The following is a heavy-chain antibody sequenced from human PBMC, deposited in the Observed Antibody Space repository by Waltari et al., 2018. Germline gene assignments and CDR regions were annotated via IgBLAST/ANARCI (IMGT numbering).Heavy chain of an antibody. CDR3: ARLPGGMIAFGGVIA. J-gene: IGHJ4*02. D-gene: IGHD3-16*02. V-gene: IGHV4-61*02. CDR1: GGSISSGSYY. Sequence: QVQLQESGPGLVKPSQTLSLTCPVSGGSISSGSYYWSWIRQPAGKGLEWSWRSYTSGSTNYNPALKSRVTISVDTSKNQFSLKLSSVTAADTAVYYCARLPGGMIAFGGVIAWGQGTLVTVSS. CDR2: SYTSGST.